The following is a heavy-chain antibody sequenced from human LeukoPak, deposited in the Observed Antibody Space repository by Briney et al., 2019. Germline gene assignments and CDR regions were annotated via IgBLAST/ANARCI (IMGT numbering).Heavy chain of an antibody. CDR3: ARLYYYGSGSYSGYYMDV. CDR2: VYHSGGGNK. CDR1: GGSLSTTSW. D-gene: IGHD3-10*01. Sequence: SETLSLTCAVSGGSLSTTSWWVWLRQPPGQGLEWIGEVYHSGGGNKNYNPSLKSRVTISVDTSKNQFSLKLSSVTAADTAVYYCARLYYYGSGSYSGYYMDVWGKGTTVTISS. V-gene: IGHV4-4*02. J-gene: IGHJ6*03.